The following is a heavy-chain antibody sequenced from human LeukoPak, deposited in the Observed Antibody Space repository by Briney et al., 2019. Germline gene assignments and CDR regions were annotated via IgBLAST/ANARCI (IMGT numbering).Heavy chain of an antibody. J-gene: IGHJ4*02. CDR1: GYTFTSYD. CDR2: MNPNSGNT. V-gene: IGHV1-8*01. CDR3: ARGRVDYGDPFGWDY. D-gene: IGHD4-17*01. Sequence: GASAKVSCKASGYTFTSYDINWVRQATGQGLEWMGWMNPNSGNTGYAQKFQGRVTMTRNTSISTAYMELSSLRSEDTAVYYCARGRVDYGDPFGWDYRGQGTLVTVSS.